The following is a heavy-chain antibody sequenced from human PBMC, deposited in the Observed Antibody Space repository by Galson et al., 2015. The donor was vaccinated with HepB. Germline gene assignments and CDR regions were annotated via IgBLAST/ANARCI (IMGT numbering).Heavy chain of an antibody. CDR1: GGTFGSYT. V-gene: IGHV1-69*02. Sequence: SVKVSCKASGGTFGSYTISWVRQAPGQGLEWMGRIIPIFGIANYAQKFQGRVTITADKSTSTAYMELSSLRSEDTAVYYCARYISLSRYFDYWGQGTLVTVSS. CDR3: ARYISLSRYFDY. CDR2: IIPIFGIA. J-gene: IGHJ4*02. D-gene: IGHD3-9*01.